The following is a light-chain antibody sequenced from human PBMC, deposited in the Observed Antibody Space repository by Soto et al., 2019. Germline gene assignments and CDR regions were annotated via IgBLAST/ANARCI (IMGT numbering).Light chain of an antibody. V-gene: IGLV2-14*03. CDR1: SSDIGGNNY. CDR2: EVS. Sequence: QSVLTQPASVSGSPGQSVTISCTGTSSDIGGNNYVSWYQQHPGKAPTLIIYEVSKRPSGISHRFSGSKSGDTASLTISGLQAEDEADYYCSSCKDSTTLVLFGGGTQLTVL. CDR3: SSCKDSTTLVL. J-gene: IGLJ2*01.